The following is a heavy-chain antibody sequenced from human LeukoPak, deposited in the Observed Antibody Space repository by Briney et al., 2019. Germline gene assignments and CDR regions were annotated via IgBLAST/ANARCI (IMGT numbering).Heavy chain of an antibody. CDR1: GFTFSSYA. Sequence: GGSLRLSCAASGFTFSSYAMHWVRQAPGKGLEWVAVISYDGSNKYYADSVKGRFTISRDNSKNTLYLQMNSLRAEDTAVYYCANLESEILDYWGQGTLVTVSS. CDR3: ANLESEILDY. CDR2: ISYDGSNK. J-gene: IGHJ4*02. D-gene: IGHD3-3*01. V-gene: IGHV3-30-3*01.